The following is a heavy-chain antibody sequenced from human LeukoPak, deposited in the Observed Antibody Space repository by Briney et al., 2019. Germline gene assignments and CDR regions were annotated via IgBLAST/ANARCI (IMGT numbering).Heavy chain of an antibody. CDR2: ISDSGGST. Sequence: PGGSLRLSCAASGLTFSNYAMSWVRQAPGKGLEWVSGISDSGGSTYYADSVKGRFIISRDNSKNTLYLQMNSLRAEDTAVYYCAKGSRRPNSSSWYLVDYFDYWGQGTLVTVSS. J-gene: IGHJ4*02. D-gene: IGHD6-13*01. V-gene: IGHV3-23*01. CDR3: AKGSRRPNSSSWYLVDYFDY. CDR1: GLTFSNYA.